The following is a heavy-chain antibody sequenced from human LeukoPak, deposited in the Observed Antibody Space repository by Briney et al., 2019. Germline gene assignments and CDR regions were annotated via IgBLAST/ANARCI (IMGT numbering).Heavy chain of an antibody. D-gene: IGHD5-12*01. CDR1: GGSISTYY. CDR3: ARGGGYASPIGY. V-gene: IGHV4-59*01. J-gene: IGHJ4*02. Sequence: PSETLSLTCTLSGGSISTYYWSWIRQPPGKGLEWIGYIYHSGSTNYNSSLKSRVTISVDTSKNQFSLKLSSVTAADTAVYYCARGGGYASPIGYWGQGALVTVSS. CDR2: IYHSGST.